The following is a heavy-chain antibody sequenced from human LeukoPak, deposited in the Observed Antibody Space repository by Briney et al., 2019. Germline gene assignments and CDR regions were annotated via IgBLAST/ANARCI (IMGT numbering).Heavy chain of an antibody. D-gene: IGHD1-26*01. CDR3: ARSGVGATNHDY. J-gene: IGHJ4*02. CDR1: GGTFSSYA. V-gene: IGHV1-69*13. CDR2: IIPIFSTA. Sequence: ASVKVSCKASGGTFSSYAISWVRQAPGQGLEWMGGIIPIFSTANYAQKFQGRVTITADESTSTAYMELSSLRSEDTAVYYCARSGVGATNHDYWGQGTLVTVSS.